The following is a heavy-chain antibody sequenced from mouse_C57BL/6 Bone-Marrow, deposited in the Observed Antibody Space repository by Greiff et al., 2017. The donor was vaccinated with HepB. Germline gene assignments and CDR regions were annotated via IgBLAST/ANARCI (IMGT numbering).Heavy chain of an antibody. J-gene: IGHJ3*01. CDR1: GFTFSDYG. CDR2: ISSGSSTI. CDR3: ARRSRTGFAY. D-gene: IGHD3-3*01. Sequence: DVMLVESGGGLVKPGGSLKLSCAASGFTFSDYGMHWVRQAPEKGLEWVAYISSGSSTIYYADTVKGRFTISRDNAKNTLFLQMTSLRSEDTAMYYCARRSRTGFAYWGQGTLVTVSA. V-gene: IGHV5-17*01.